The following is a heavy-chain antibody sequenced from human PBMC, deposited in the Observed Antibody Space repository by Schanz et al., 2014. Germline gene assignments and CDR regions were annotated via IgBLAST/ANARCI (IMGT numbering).Heavy chain of an antibody. CDR2: IRYDGRNK. V-gene: IGHV3-33*08. CDR1: GVTFISYD. D-gene: IGHD2-21*01. Sequence: VQLLESGGGFVQPGGSLRLSCVASGVTFISYDIHWVRQAPGKGLEWVAVIRYDGRNKNFVESVKGRFTISRDNSNNTVYLQMNTLRAEDTAVYYCAREDCSATSCYFRYWGQGTLVTVSA. CDR3: AREDCSATSCYFRY. J-gene: IGHJ4*02.